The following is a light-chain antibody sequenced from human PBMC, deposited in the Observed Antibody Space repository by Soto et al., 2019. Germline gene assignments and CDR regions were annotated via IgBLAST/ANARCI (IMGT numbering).Light chain of an antibody. Sequence: EFVLTHSPATLSLSPGERATLSCRASQGVSSYLAWYQQKPGQAPRLLIYDASNRATGIPARFSGSGSGTDFTLTISSLEPEDFAVYYCQQRSNWPPLFGGGTQVGIK. CDR1: QGVSSY. J-gene: IGKJ4*01. V-gene: IGKV3-11*01. CDR2: DAS. CDR3: QQRSNWPPL.